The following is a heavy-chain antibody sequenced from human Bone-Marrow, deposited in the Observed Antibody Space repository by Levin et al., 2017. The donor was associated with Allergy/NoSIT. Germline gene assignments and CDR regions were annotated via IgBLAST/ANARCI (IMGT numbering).Heavy chain of an antibody. CDR3: AHISGIEVILLEEDYFDY. V-gene: IGHV2-5*01. J-gene: IGHJ4*02. CDR1: GFSLSTSGVG. D-gene: IGHD3-10*01. CDR2: IYWNDEK. Sequence: QTLSITCTFSGFSLSTSGVGVSWIRQPPGKPLEWLALIYWNDEKRYIPSLQSRLTITKDTSKNQVVLTMTNLDPVDTATYYCAHISGIEVILLEEDYFDYWGQGTLVTVSS.